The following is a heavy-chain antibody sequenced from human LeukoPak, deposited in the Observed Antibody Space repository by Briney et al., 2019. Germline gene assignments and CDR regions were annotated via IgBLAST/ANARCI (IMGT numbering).Heavy chain of an antibody. CDR1: GFIFDDYG. Sequence: GGSLRLSCAASGFIFDDYGMSWVRQAPGKGLEWVSGINWSGDSTGYADSVKGRFTISRDNAKNFLYLQMNSLRAEDTALYYCARLGSNYYYYMDVWGKGTTVTVSS. CDR2: INWSGDST. CDR3: ARLGSNYYYYMDV. D-gene: IGHD6-13*01. V-gene: IGHV3-20*04. J-gene: IGHJ6*03.